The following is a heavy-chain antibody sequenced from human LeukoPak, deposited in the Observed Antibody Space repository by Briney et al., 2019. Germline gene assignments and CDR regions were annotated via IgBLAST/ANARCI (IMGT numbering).Heavy chain of an antibody. J-gene: IGHJ4*02. CDR3: FATSWGAARPGDINY. V-gene: IGHV3-9*03. D-gene: IGHD6-6*01. Sequence: GGSLRLSCAASGFTFDDYAMHWVRQAPGKGLEWVSGISWNSGSIGYADSVKGRFTISRDNAKNSLYLQMNSLRAEDMALYYCFATSWGAARPGDINYWGQGTLVTVSS. CDR1: GFTFDDYA. CDR2: ISWNSGSI.